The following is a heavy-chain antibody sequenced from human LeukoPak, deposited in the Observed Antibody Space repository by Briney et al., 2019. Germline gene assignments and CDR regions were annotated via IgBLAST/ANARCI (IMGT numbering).Heavy chain of an antibody. D-gene: IGHD3-22*01. Sequence: GGSLRLSCAASGFTFSIYAMSWVRQVPGKGLEWASAISGSGDETYYGDSVKGRFTIFRDNSKNTLYLQMNSLRAEDTAVYYCAETRHYYDSSGYGYWGQGTLVTVSS. CDR2: ISGSGDET. CDR3: AETRHYYDSSGYGY. CDR1: GFTFSIYA. J-gene: IGHJ4*02. V-gene: IGHV3-23*01.